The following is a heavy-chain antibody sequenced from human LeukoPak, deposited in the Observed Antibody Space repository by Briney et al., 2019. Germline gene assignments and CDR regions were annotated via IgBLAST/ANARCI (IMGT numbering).Heavy chain of an antibody. CDR2: ISAYNGNT. J-gene: IGHJ4*02. Sequence: RASVKVSCKASGYTFTSYGISWVRQAPGQGLEWMGWISAYNGNTNYAQKLQGRVTMTTDTSTDTAYMELSSLRSEDTAVYYCATLQSQGSWSFDYWGQGTLVTVSS. CDR3: ATLQSQGSWSFDY. D-gene: IGHD6-13*01. V-gene: IGHV1-18*01. CDR1: GYTFTSYG.